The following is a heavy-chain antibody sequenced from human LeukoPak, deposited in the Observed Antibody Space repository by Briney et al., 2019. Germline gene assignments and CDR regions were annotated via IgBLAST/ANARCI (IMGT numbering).Heavy chain of an antibody. V-gene: IGHV3-23*01. CDR3: AKDPQMTYSSSWYFDY. CDR2: ISGSGGST. CDR1: GFTFSSYA. Sequence: GGSLRLSCAASGFTFSSYAMSWVRQAPGKGLEWVSAISGSGGSTYYADSVKGRFTISRDNSKNTLYLQMNSLRAEDTAVYYCAKDPQMTYSSSWYFDYWGQGTLVTVSS. D-gene: IGHD6-13*01. J-gene: IGHJ4*02.